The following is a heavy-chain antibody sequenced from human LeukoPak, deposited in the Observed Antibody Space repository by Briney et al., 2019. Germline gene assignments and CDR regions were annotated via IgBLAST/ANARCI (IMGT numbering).Heavy chain of an antibody. CDR3: ARVGYDILTGYYLFNY. Sequence: GGSLRLSCAASGFTFTRYNMNWVRQAPGKGLEWVSSISSSSSYIYYADSVKGRFTISRDNAKNSLYLQMNSLRAEDTAVYYCARVGYDILTGYYLFNYWGQGTLVTVSS. J-gene: IGHJ4*02. CDR2: ISSSSSYI. V-gene: IGHV3-21*01. CDR1: GFTFTRYN. D-gene: IGHD3-9*01.